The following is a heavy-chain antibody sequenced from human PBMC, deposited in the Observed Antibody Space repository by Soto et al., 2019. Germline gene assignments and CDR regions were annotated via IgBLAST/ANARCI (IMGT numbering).Heavy chain of an antibody. J-gene: IGHJ6*03. CDR3: ASSAAVPPTTYYSWYIDA. V-gene: IGHV1-46*03. Sequence: QVQLVQSGAEVKKPGASVRISCKASGYTFTDYYLHWVRQAPGQGLEWMGIMNPSGGVTSYAQKFQGRVAVTRDTSTNTVYMQLSSLSSEDTAVYYCASSAAVPPTTYYSWYIDAWGKGPTVTVSS. CDR2: MNPSGGVT. CDR1: GYTFTDYY. D-gene: IGHD2-2*01.